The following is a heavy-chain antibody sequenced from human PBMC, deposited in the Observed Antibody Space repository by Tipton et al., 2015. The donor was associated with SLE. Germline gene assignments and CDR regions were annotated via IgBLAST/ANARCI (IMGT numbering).Heavy chain of an antibody. CDR3: ARYLDWNYTFIDF. Sequence: TLSLTCNVSGGSISSNRYYWGWIRQPPGKGLEWIGSIYYTGSAYYNPSLKSRVTISRDTSEKQVSLKLTSVTAADTAVYYCARYLDWNYTFIDFWGQGSLVTVSS. CDR2: IYYTGSA. CDR1: GGSISSNRYY. V-gene: IGHV4-39*07. J-gene: IGHJ4*02. D-gene: IGHD1-7*01.